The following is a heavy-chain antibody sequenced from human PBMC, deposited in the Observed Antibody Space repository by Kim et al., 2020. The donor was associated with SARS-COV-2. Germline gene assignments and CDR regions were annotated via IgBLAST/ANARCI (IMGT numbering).Heavy chain of an antibody. D-gene: IGHD6-19*01. CDR1: GGTFSSYA. Sequence: SVKVSCKASGGTFSSYAISWVRQAPGQGLEWMGGIIPIFGTANYAQKFQGRVTITADESTSTAYMELSSLRSEDTAVYYCARDLNRPMYSSGWYELLWLGGGPYYYYYGMDVWGQGTTVTVSS. V-gene: IGHV1-69*13. J-gene: IGHJ6*02. CDR3: ARDLNRPMYSSGWYELLWLGGGPYYYYYGMDV. CDR2: IIPIFGTA.